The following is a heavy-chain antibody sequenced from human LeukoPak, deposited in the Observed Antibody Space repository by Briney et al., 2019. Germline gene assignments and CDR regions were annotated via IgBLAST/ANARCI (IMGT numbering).Heavy chain of an antibody. J-gene: IGHJ4*02. CDR1: GGSFSGYY. Sequence: PSETLSLTCAVYGGSFSGYYWSRIRQPPGKGLEWIGEINHSGSTNYNPSLKSRVAISVDTSKNQFSLKLSSVTAADTAVYYCARGLARYYFDYWGQGTLVTVSS. V-gene: IGHV4-34*01. CDR3: ARGLARYYFDY. CDR2: INHSGST.